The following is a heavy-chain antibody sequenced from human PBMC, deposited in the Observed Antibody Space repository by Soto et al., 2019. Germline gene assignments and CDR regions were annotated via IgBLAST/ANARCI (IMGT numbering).Heavy chain of an antibody. Sequence: ASVKVSCKASGYTFTTYALHWVRRAPGQRLEWMGWITTGDGDTTYSQKFQGRVTFTRDTSASTAYMELSSLRSEDTAVYYCARTLVGTGFFDYWGPGSLVTVSS. CDR1: GYTFTTYA. CDR2: ITTGDGDT. D-gene: IGHD2-21*01. V-gene: IGHV1-3*04. CDR3: ARTLVGTGFFDY. J-gene: IGHJ4*02.